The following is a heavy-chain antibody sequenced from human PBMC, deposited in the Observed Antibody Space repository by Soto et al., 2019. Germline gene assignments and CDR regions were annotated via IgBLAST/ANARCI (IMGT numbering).Heavy chain of an antibody. CDR1: AGSISSSSW. J-gene: IGHJ4*02. Sequence: QVQLQESGPGLVKPSGTLSLTCAVSAGSISSSSWWSWVRQPPGKGLEWIGEIYHSGSTYYNMSLKSRVTISVDKSNNQFSLKLTSMTAADSAVYYCARVGYTSGHYFDYWGQGTLVTVSS. CDR3: ARVGYTSGHYFDY. CDR2: IYHSGST. D-gene: IGHD5-18*01. V-gene: IGHV4-4*02.